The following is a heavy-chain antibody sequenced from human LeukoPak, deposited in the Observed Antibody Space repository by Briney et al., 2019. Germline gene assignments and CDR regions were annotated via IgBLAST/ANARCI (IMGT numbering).Heavy chain of an antibody. J-gene: IGHJ4*02. CDR3: AKGVSNWGNMDY. Sequence: GGSLRLSCAASGFAFSTSDMYWVRQAPGKGLDWVAFRRSDGLGEYYADSVKGRFTISGDTSKNTLFLQMNSLRDEDTAMYYCAKGVSNWGNMDYWGQGTLVTVSS. V-gene: IGHV3-30*02. D-gene: IGHD2/OR15-2a*01. CDR1: GFAFSTSD. CDR2: RRSDGLGE.